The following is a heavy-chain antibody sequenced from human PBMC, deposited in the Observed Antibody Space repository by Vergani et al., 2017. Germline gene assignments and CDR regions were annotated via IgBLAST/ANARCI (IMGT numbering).Heavy chain of an antibody. V-gene: IGHV4-59*12. D-gene: IGHD2-8*01. Sequence: QVQLQESGPGLVKPSETLSLTCTVSGGSISSYYWSWIRQPPGKGLEWIGQINHSGGTNYNPSLKSRVTISQDASKSQFSLKIKSVTAADTAVYYCARSGYCAHGVCYMTYYYYMDVWGKGTAVTVSS. J-gene: IGHJ6*03. CDR2: INHSGGT. CDR3: ARSGYCAHGVCYMTYYYYMDV. CDR1: GGSISSYY.